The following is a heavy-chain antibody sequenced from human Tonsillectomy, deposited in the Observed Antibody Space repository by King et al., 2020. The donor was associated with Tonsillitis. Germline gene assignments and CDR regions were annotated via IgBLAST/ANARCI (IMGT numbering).Heavy chain of an antibody. Sequence: VQLVESGGGVVQPGGSLRLSCAASGFTFSSYGMHWVRQVPGKGLEWVAFIRYEGSNKYYADSVKGRFTISRDNSKNTLYLQMNSLRAEDTAVYYCAIYPYYYDSSGYGWGCFDFWGQGTLVTVSS. J-gene: IGHJ4*02. CDR3: AIYPYYYDSSGYGWGCFDF. V-gene: IGHV3-30*02. CDR1: GFTFSSYG. D-gene: IGHD3-22*01. CDR2: IRYEGSNK.